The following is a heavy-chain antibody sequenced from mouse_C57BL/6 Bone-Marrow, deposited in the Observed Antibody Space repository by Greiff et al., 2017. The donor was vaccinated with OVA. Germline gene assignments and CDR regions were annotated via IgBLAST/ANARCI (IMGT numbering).Heavy chain of an antibody. CDR1: GYSFTGYY. J-gene: IGHJ2*01. CDR2: INPSTGGT. Sequence: EVQVVESGPELVKPGASVKISCKASGYSFTGYYMNWVKQSPEKSLEWIGEINPSTGGTTYNQKFKAKATLTVDKSSSTAYMQLKSLTSEDSAVYYCARDGPLDYWGQGTTLTVSS. CDR3: ARDGPLDY. D-gene: IGHD1-1*01. V-gene: IGHV1-42*01.